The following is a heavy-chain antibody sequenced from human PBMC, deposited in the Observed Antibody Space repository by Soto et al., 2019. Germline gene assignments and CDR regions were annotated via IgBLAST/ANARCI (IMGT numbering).Heavy chain of an antibody. CDR1: GGSISSGDYY. Sequence: PSETLSLTCTVSGGSISSGDYYWSWIRQPPGKGLEWIGYIYYSGSTYYNPSLKSRVTISVDTSKNQFSLKLSSVTAADTAVYYCARVGWCISGGSCYRFDYWGQGTLVTSPQ. D-gene: IGHD2-15*01. J-gene: IGHJ4*02. CDR2: IYYSGST. CDR3: ARVGWCISGGSCYRFDY. V-gene: IGHV4-30-4*01.